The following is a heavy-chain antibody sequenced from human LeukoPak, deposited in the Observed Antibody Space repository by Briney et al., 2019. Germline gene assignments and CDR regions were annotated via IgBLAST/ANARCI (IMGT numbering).Heavy chain of an antibody. CDR2: ISSSSSYI. D-gene: IGHD2-15*01. Sequence: PGGSLRLSCAASGFTFSNAWMNWVRQAPGKGLEWVSSISSSSSYIYYADSVKGRFTISRDNAKNSLYLQMNSLRAEDTAVYYCARAYCSGGSCYSLDYWGQGTLVTVSS. CDR1: GFTFSNAW. CDR3: ARAYCSGGSCYSLDY. V-gene: IGHV3-21*01. J-gene: IGHJ4*02.